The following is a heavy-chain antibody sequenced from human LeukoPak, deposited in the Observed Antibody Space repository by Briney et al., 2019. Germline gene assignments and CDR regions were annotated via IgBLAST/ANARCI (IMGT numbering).Heavy chain of an antibody. CDR1: KFTFSSYA. CDR2: ISGRGGTT. CDR3: AKDEMATTGIY. D-gene: IGHD5-24*01. V-gene: IGHV3-23*01. Sequence: GGSLRLSCVASKFTFSSYALTWVRQAPGKGLEWVSAISGRGGTTYYADSVKGRFTISRDNFKNTLYLQMNSLRAEDTAVYYCAKDEMATTGIYWGQGTLVTVSS. J-gene: IGHJ4*02.